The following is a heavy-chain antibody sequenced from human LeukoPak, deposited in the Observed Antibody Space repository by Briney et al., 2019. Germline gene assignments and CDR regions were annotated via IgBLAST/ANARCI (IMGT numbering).Heavy chain of an antibody. CDR2: IIPIFGIA. D-gene: IGHD2-2*03. V-gene: IGHV1-69*04. J-gene: IGHJ3*02. Sequence: SVKVSCKASGGTFNSYAISWVRQAPGQGLEWMGRIIPIFGIANYAQKFQGRVTITADKSTSTAYMELSSLRSEDTAVYYCARASGYCSSTSCHDAFDIWGQGTMVTVSS. CDR1: GGTFNSYA. CDR3: ARASGYCSSTSCHDAFDI.